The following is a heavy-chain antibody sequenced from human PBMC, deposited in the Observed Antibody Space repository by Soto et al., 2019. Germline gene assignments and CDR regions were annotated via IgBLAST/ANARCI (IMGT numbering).Heavy chain of an antibody. Sequence: QVHVVESGGGLVKPGGSLRLSCAASGFTFSDYYMSWIRQAPGKGLEWVSFISSSGDSTKYADSVKGRFTISRDNAKNSLYLQLNSLRAEDTAVYYCARGGVKGTTSRGQVYNWGQGTLVTVSS. D-gene: IGHD1-7*01. V-gene: IGHV3-11*06. CDR3: ARGGVKGTTSRGQVYN. CDR1: GFTFSDYY. J-gene: IGHJ4*02. CDR2: ISSSGDST.